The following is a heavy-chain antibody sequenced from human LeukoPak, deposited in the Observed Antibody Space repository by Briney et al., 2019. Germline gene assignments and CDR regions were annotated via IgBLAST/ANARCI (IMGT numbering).Heavy chain of an antibody. V-gene: IGHV5-51*01. Sequence: GESLKISCQGSRYTFTSYWIAWVRQMPGKGLEWMGIIYPGDSDIRYSPSFQGQVTISADKSINTAYLQWSSLKASDTAMYFCARQITTGTTIDYWGQGTLVTVSS. CDR3: ARQITTGTTIDY. D-gene: IGHD1-1*01. CDR1: RYTFTSYW. J-gene: IGHJ4*02. CDR2: IYPGDSDI.